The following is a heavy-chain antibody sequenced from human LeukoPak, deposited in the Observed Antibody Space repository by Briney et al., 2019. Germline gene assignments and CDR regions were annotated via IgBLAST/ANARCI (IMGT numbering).Heavy chain of an antibody. Sequence: ASVKVSCKASGYTFTSYDINWVRQATGQGLEWMGWMNPNSGNTGYAQKFRGRVTMTRNTSISTAYMELSSLRSEDTAVYYCARSYGDGDAFDIWGQGTMVTVSS. CDR3: ARSYGDGDAFDI. V-gene: IGHV1-8*01. J-gene: IGHJ3*02. CDR1: GYTFTSYD. D-gene: IGHD4-17*01. CDR2: MNPNSGNT.